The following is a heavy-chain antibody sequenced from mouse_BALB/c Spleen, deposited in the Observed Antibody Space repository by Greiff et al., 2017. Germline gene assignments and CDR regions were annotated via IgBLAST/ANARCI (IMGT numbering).Heavy chain of an antibody. J-gene: IGHJ4*01. V-gene: IGHV5-9-4*01. D-gene: IGHD2-1*01. Sequence: EVKVVESGGGLVKPGGSLKLSCAASGFTFSSYAMSWVRQSPEKRLEWVAEISSGGSYTYYPDTVTGRFTISRDNAKNTLYLEMSSLRSEDTAMYYCARYYGNYVGDAMDYWGQGTSVTVSS. CDR1: GFTFSSYA. CDR2: ISSGGSYT. CDR3: ARYYGNYVGDAMDY.